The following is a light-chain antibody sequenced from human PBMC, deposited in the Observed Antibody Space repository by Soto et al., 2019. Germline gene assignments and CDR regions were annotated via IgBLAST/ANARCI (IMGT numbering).Light chain of an antibody. CDR2: DAS. CDR1: QTVRNNY. CDR3: QQRRLWRWT. V-gene: IGKV3D-20*02. J-gene: IGKJ1*01. Sequence: LPWSPREKTTLSCRASQTVRNNYLAWYQQKPGQAPRLLIYDASSRATGIPDRFSGGGSGTDFTLSVCSLELAAFAVYFCQQRRLWRWTVGEGTKVDIK.